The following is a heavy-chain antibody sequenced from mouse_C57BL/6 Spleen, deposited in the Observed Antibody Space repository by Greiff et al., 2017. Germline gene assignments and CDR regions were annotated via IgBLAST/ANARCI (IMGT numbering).Heavy chain of an antibody. J-gene: IGHJ4*01. CDR3: ARSTTVVASDYAMDY. D-gene: IGHD1-1*01. Sequence: QVQLQQPGAELVKPGASVKLSCKASGYTFTSYWMHWVKQRPGQGLEWIGMIHPNSGSTNYNEKFKRKATLTVDKSSSTAYMQLSSLTSEDSAVYYCARSTTVVASDYAMDYWGQGTSVTVSS. CDR2: IHPNSGST. V-gene: IGHV1-64*01. CDR1: GYTFTSYW.